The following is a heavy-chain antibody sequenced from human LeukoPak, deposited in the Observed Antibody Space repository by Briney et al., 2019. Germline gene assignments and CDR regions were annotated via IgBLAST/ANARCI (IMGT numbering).Heavy chain of an antibody. CDR2: MSGVGNT. D-gene: IGHD5-24*01. J-gene: IGHJ4*02. Sequence: GGSLRLSWVVSGFSINNNGLSWFRQAPGKGMEWVSDMSGVGNTYYAESVKGRFTISRDNFKNTFFLQMNSLRAEDTALYYATGHGSNSYWGQGALVAVSS. V-gene: IGHV3-23*01. CDR3: TGHGSNSY. CDR1: GFSINNNG.